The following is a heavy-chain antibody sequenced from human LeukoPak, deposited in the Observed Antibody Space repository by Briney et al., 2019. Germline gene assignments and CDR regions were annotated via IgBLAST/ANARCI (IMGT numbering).Heavy chain of an antibody. CDR1: GFTLSDYY. CDR3: ARDSGGCSGGSCTPTHYGLDV. V-gene: IGHV3-11*05. Sequence: GGSLRLSCAASGFTLSDYYMSWIRQAPGKGLEWVSYISSSSSYTNYADSVKGRFTISRDNAKNSLYLQMNSLRAEDTAVYYCARDSGGCSGGSCTPTHYGLDVWGQGTTVTVSS. J-gene: IGHJ6*02. CDR2: ISSSSSYT. D-gene: IGHD2-15*01.